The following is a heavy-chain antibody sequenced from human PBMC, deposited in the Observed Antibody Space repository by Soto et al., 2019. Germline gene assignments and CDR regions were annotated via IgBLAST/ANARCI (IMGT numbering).Heavy chain of an antibody. CDR2: IYYRGST. Sequence: PSETLSLTCTVSGGSVSSGSYYWSWIRQPPGKGLEWIGYIYYRGSTNYNPSLKSRITISVDTSKNQFSLKLTSVTAADTAVYYCARDRLAAAGTFMDVWGQGTTVTVSS. D-gene: IGHD6-13*01. CDR3: ARDRLAAAGTFMDV. V-gene: IGHV4-61*01. CDR1: GGSVSSGSYY. J-gene: IGHJ6*02.